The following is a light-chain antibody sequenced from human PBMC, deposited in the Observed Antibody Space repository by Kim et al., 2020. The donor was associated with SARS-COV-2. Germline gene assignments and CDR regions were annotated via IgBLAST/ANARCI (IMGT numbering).Light chain of an antibody. CDR3: QKYNSAPQT. CDR1: QGISNY. CDR2: AAS. V-gene: IGKV1-27*01. J-gene: IGKJ1*01. Sequence: SVGARVTITCRASQGISNYLAWYQQKPGKVPKLLIYAASTLQSGVPSRFSGSGSGTDFTLTISSLQPEDVATYYCQKYNSAPQTFGQGTKVDIK.